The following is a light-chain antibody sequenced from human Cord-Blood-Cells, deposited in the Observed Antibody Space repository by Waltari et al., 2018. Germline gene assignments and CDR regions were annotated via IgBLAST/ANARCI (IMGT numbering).Light chain of an antibody. CDR1: QSLLHSNGYNY. CDR3: MQALQTPIT. J-gene: IGKJ5*01. CDR2: LGS. Sequence: PGEPASISCRSSQSLLHSNGYNYLDWYLQKPGQSPQLLIYLGSNRASGVPDRFSGSGSGTDFTLKISRVEAEDVGVYYCMQALQTPITFGQGTRLEIK. V-gene: IGKV2-28*01.